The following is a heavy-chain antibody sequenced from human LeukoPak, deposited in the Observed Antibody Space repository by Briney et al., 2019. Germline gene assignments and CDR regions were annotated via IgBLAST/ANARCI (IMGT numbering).Heavy chain of an antibody. Sequence: TGGSLRLPWAASGFTFSRYGMHWVRQTPGEGLEWVAVISYDASNKYYADSVKGRFTISRDNSKNTLYLQMNSLRAEDTAVYYCAKSHGYSYGFDYWGQGTLVTVSS. J-gene: IGHJ4*02. V-gene: IGHV3-30*18. CDR1: GFTFSRYG. D-gene: IGHD5-18*01. CDR2: ISYDASNK. CDR3: AKSHGYSYGFDY.